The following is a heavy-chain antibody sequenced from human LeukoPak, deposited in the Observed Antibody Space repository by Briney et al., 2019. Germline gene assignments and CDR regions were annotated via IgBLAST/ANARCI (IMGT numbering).Heavy chain of an antibody. D-gene: IGHD2-21*02. Sequence: GESLKISCKGFGYSFTNYWIGWVRQMPGKGLEWMGIIFPGDSDTRYSPSFQGQVTISADKSISTAYLQWSSLKASDTAMYYCARLPGPYCGGDCYRFDYWGQGTLVTVSS. CDR1: GYSFTNYW. V-gene: IGHV5-51*01. CDR3: ARLPGPYCGGDCYRFDY. CDR2: IFPGDSDT. J-gene: IGHJ4*02.